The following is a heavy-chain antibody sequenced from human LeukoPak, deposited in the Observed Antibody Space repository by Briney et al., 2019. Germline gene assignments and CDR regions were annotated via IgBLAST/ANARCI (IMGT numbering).Heavy chain of an antibody. J-gene: IGHJ4*02. V-gene: IGHV1-58*01. CDR1: GFTFTSSA. CDR3: AITSRDTATGRDY. CDR2: IVVGSGNT. Sequence: SVKVSCKASGFTFTSSAVQWVRQARGQRLEWIGWIVVGSGNTNYAQKFQGRVTITADESTSTAYMELSSLRSEDMAVYYCAITSRDTATGRDYWGQGTLVTVSS. D-gene: IGHD5-18*01.